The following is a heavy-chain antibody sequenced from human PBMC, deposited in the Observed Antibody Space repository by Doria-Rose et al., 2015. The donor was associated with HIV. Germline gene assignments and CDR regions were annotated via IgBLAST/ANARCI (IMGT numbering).Heavy chain of an antibody. CDR1: GVSLSSPGMG. V-gene: IGHV2-26*01. CDR3: ARIKSSRWYHKYYLDF. J-gene: IGHJ4*02. Sequence: QITLKESGPVLAKPTETLTLTCTVSGVSLSSPGMGVSWIRQPPGKALEWLANIFSDDERSYKTSLKSRLTISRVTSKSQVVLTMTDMDPVDTATYYCARIKSSRWYHKYYLDFWGQGTLVIVSA. CDR2: IFSDDER. D-gene: IGHD6-13*01.